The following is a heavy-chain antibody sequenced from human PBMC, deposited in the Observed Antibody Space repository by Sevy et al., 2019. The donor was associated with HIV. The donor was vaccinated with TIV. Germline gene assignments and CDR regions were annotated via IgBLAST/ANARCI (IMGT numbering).Heavy chain of an antibody. D-gene: IGHD4-17*01. J-gene: IGHJ4*02. CDR3: AKDFSYGGNSWNFDF. Sequence: GGSLRLSCAASGFIFSKFALSWVRQAPGRGLEWVSAVSGNDGSTHYAASVKGRFTISRDISENMLYLQMNSLSAEDTADYYCAKDFSYGGNSWNFDFWGQGTLVTVSS. CDR2: VSGNDGST. V-gene: IGHV3-23*01. CDR1: GFIFSKFA.